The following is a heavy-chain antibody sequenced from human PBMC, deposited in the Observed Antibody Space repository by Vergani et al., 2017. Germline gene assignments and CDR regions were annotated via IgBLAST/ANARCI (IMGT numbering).Heavy chain of an antibody. CDR2: SSGSGGST. D-gene: IGHD2-2*01. V-gene: IGHV3-23*01. J-gene: IGHJ5*02. CDR1: GFTFSSYA. CDR3: AKDHETSSDNVVVPAATFP. Sequence: EVQLLESGGGLVQPGGSLRLSCAASGFTFSSYAMSWVRQAPGKGLEWVSASSGSGGSTYYADSVKGRFTISRDNSKNTLYLQMNSLRAEDTAVYYCAKDHETSSDNVVVPAATFPWGQGTLVTVSS.